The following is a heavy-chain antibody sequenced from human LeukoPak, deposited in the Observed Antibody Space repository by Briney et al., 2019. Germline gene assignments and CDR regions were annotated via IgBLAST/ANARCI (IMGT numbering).Heavy chain of an antibody. CDR1: GGYFSGYY. CDR3: ARLNNSNDAFDI. Sequence: SETLSLTCAVYGGYFSGYYWSWIRQPPGKGLEWIGEINHSGSTNYNPSLKSRVTISVDTSKNQFSLKLSSVTAADTAVYYCARLNNSNDAFDIWGQGTMVTVSS. D-gene: IGHD2-21*01. CDR2: INHSGST. V-gene: IGHV4-34*01. J-gene: IGHJ3*02.